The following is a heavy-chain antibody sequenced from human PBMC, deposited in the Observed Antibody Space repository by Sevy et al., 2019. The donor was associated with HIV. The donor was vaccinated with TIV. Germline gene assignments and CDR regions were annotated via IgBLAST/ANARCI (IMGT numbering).Heavy chain of an antibody. V-gene: IGHV4-59*01. CDR2: FYYSGRT. J-gene: IGHJ4*02. D-gene: IGHD6-6*01. CDR3: ANGISARLDY. CDR1: GDSISGYY. Sequence: SETLSLTCTVSGDSISGYYWSWIRQPPGKGLEWIGYFYYSGRTNYSPSLKSRATISVDTSKIQISLTLTSVTAADTAIYYCANGISARLDYWGQGTLVTVSS.